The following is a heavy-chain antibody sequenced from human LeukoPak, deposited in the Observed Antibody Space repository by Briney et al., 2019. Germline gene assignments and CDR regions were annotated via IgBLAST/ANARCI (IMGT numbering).Heavy chain of an antibody. CDR1: GFTFSNAW. CDR2: IKSKTDGGTI. Sequence: GGSLRLSCAASGFTFSNAWMSWVRQAPGKGLEWVGRIKSKTDGGTIDYAAPVKGRFTISRDDSKNTLYVQMNSLKIEDTAVYYCTASSTSGGYYFDYWGQGTLVTVSS. CDR3: TASSTSGGYYFDY. J-gene: IGHJ4*02. D-gene: IGHD2-2*01. V-gene: IGHV3-15*01.